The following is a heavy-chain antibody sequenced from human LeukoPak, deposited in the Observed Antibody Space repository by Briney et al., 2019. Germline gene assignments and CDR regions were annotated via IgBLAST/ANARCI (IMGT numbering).Heavy chain of an antibody. V-gene: IGHV4-34*01. D-gene: IGHD3-10*01. CDR3: ARKLLWFGASGVFDP. CDR2: INHSGST. Sequence: KPSETLSLTCAVYGGSFSGYYWSWIRQPPGKGLEWIGEINHSGSTNYNPSLKSRVTISVDTSKNQFSLKPSSVTAADTAVYYCARKLLWFGASGVFDPWGQGTLVTVSS. J-gene: IGHJ5*02. CDR1: GGSFSGYY.